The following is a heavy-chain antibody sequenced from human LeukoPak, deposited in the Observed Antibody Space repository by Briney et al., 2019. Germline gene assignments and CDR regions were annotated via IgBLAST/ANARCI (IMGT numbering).Heavy chain of an antibody. CDR3: ARDAALTGEFDY. V-gene: IGHV3-66*01. CDR2: IYSGGST. J-gene: IGHJ4*02. D-gene: IGHD7-27*01. Sequence: GGSLRLSCAASGFTVSSNYMSWVRQAPGKGLEWVSVIYSGGSTYYADSVKGRFTISRDNSKNTLYLQMNSLRAEDTAVYYCARDAALTGEFDYWGQGTLVTVSS. CDR1: GFTVSSNY.